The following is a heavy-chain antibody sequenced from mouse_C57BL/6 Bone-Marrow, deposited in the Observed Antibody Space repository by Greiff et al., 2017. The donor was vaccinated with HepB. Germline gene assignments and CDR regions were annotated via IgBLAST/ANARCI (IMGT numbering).Heavy chain of an antibody. Sequence: VQLQQSGAELVRPGASVKLSCTASGFNIKDDYMHWVKQRPEQGLEWIGRIDPEDGETKYAPKFQGKATITADTSSNTAYLQLSSLTSEDTAVYYCARDYYGSSSWFAYWGQGTLVTVSA. CDR2: IDPEDGET. CDR1: GFNIKDDY. D-gene: IGHD1-1*01. CDR3: ARDYYGSSSWFAY. V-gene: IGHV14-2*01. J-gene: IGHJ3*01.